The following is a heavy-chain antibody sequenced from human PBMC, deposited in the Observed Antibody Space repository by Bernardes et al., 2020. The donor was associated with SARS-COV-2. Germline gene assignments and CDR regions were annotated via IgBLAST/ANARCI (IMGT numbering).Heavy chain of an antibody. J-gene: IGHJ4*02. CDR2: ISANADRT. CDR1: GFTFSSSA. D-gene: IGHD6-6*01. Sequence: GGSLRLSCAASGFTFSSSAMSWVRQAPGKGLEWVSGISANADRTYYTDSVKGRFTISRDNSKNTVYLQMSSLRAEDTAVYYCAKVFRYSNSGIDYWGQGTLVTLSS. CDR3: AKVFRYSNSGIDY. V-gene: IGHV3-23*01.